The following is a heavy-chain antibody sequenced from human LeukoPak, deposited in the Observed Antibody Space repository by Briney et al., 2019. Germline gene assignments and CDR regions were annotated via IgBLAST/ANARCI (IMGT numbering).Heavy chain of an antibody. D-gene: IGHD4-23*01. CDR2: ICSDGSRT. Sequence: GGSLRLSCAASGFSFRNYWMRWVRQAPGKGLEWVSRICSDGSRTSYADSVKGRFTMSRDNARNTLYLQVNSLRGEDTGVYYCARDPYGGRAVDYWGRGTLVTVSS. CDR1: GFSFRNYW. J-gene: IGHJ4*02. CDR3: ARDPYGGRAVDY. V-gene: IGHV3-74*01.